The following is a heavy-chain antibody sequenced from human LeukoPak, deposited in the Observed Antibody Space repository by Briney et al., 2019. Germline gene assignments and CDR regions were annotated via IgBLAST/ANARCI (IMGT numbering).Heavy chain of an antibody. J-gene: IGHJ4*02. CDR1: GGSISSYY. Sequence: SETLSLTCTVSGGSISSYYWSWIRQPPGKGLEWIGYIYTSGSTNYNPSLKSRVTISVDTSKNQFSLKLGSVTAADTAVYYCARCNPYFDYWGQGTLVTVSS. V-gene: IGHV4-4*09. D-gene: IGHD1-14*01. CDR2: IYTSGST. CDR3: ARCNPYFDY.